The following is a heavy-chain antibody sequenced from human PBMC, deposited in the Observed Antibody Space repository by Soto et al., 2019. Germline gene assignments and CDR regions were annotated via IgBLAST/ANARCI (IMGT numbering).Heavy chain of an antibody. CDR2: ISDSYSVI. CDR1: GFNLRDYY. D-gene: IGHD3-22*01. V-gene: IGHV3-11*01. CDR3: ARGQYYYDGNGYRGLDS. Sequence: VGSMRLSCAASGFNLRDYYMSWVRQAPGKGLEWISYISDSYSVIYYADSVEGRFTISRDNAKNSLYLQMNSLRADDTAVYYCARGQYYYDGNGYRGLDSWGQGTLVTVSS. J-gene: IGHJ4*02.